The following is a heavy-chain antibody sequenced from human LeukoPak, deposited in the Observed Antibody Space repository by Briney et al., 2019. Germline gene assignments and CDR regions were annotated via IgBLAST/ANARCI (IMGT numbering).Heavy chain of an antibody. V-gene: IGHV3-21*01. CDR2: ISSSSSYI. J-gene: IGHJ3*02. Sequence: GGSLRLSCAASGFTFSSYSMNWVRQAPGKGLEWVSSISSSSSYIYYADSVKGRFTISRDNAKNSLYLQMNSLRAEDTAAYYCAREAWLQLGAFDIWGQGTMVTVSS. CDR1: GFTFSSYS. CDR3: AREAWLQLGAFDI. D-gene: IGHD5-24*01.